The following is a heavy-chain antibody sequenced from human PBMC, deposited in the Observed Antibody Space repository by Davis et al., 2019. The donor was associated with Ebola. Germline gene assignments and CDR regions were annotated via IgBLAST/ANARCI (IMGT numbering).Heavy chain of an antibody. D-gene: IGHD6-19*01. J-gene: IGHJ4*02. CDR2: ISYDGSNK. V-gene: IGHV3-30*18. Sequence: GGSLRLSCAPPGFTSSSYGMHWVRQAPGKGLEWVAVISYDGSNKYYADSVKGRFTISRDNSKNTLYLQMNSLRAEDTAVYYCAKVEAVAGTGWWGQGTLVTVSS. CDR3: AKVEAVAGTGW. CDR1: GFTSSSYG.